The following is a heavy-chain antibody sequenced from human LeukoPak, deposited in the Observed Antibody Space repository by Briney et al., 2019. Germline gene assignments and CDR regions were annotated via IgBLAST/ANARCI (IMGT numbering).Heavy chain of an antibody. J-gene: IGHJ4*02. CDR2: IKQDGSEK. V-gene: IGHV3-7*01. CDR3: ARDLAYSRLDY. CDR1: GFTFSSYR. Sequence: GGSLRLSCAASGFTFSSYRMSWVRQAPGKGLEWVANIKQDGSEKYYVDSVKGRFTISRDNAKNSLYLQMNSLRVEDTAFYYCARDLAYSRLDYWGQGMLVTVSS. D-gene: IGHD5-18*01.